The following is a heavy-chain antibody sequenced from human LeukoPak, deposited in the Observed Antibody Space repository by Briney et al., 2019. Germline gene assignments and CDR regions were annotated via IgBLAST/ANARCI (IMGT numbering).Heavy chain of an antibody. V-gene: IGHV3-11*01. CDR2: ISSSGSTI. CDR3: ARVQDYGTRDDY. CDR1: GFTFSDYY. D-gene: IGHD4-17*01. J-gene: IGHJ4*02. Sequence: GGSRRLSCAASGFTFSDYYMSWIRQAPGKGLEWVSYISSSGSTIYYADSVKGRFTISRDNAKNSLYLQMNSLRAEDTAVYYCARVQDYGTRDDYWGQGTLVTVSS.